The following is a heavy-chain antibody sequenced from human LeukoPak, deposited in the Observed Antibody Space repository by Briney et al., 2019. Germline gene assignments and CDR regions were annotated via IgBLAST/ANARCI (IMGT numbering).Heavy chain of an antibody. V-gene: IGHV3-53*01. Sequence: PGGSLRLSCAASGFTFSSYEMSWVRQAPGKGLEWVSVIYSGGSTYYADSVKGRFTISRDNSKNTLYLQMNSLRAEDTAVYYCARERDGYPENWGQGTLVTVSS. D-gene: IGHD5-24*01. J-gene: IGHJ4*02. CDR1: GFTFSSYE. CDR2: IYSGGST. CDR3: ARERDGYPEN.